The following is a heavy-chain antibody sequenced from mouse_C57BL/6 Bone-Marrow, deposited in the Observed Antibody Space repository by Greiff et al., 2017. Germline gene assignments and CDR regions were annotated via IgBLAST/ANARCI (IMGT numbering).Heavy chain of an antibody. CDR1: GYTFTSYW. D-gene: IGHD1-1*01. J-gene: IGHJ2*01. CDR2: IDPSDSYT. V-gene: IGHV1-59*01. Sequence: QVQLQQSGAELVRPGTSVKLSCKASGYTFTSYWMNWVKQRPGQGLEWIGVIDPSDSYTNYNQKFKGKATLTVDTSSSTAYMQLSSLTSEDSAVYYCARMTTVRGDYWGQGTTLTVSS. CDR3: ARMTTVRGDY.